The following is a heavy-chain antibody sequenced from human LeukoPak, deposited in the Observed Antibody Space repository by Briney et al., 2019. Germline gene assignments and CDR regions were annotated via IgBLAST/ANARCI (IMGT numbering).Heavy chain of an antibody. D-gene: IGHD6-19*01. CDR1: GGTFSSYA. CDR3: ARPARGFSTDWLEYFQH. J-gene: IGHJ1*01. CDR2: IITIFGTA. Sequence: ASVKVSCKVSGGTFSSYAISWVRQAPGQGLEWMGGIITIFGTANYAQKFQGRVTITADDSTTTAYMELSSLRFEDTAVYYCARPARGFSTDWLEYFQHWGQGTLVTVSS. V-gene: IGHV1-69*13.